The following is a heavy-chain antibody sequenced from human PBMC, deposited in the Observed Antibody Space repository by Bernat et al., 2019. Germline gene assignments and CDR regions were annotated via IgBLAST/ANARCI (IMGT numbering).Heavy chain of an antibody. J-gene: IGHJ4*02. V-gene: IGHV3-73*01. CDR2: IRSKANNYAT. CDR3: IGSTVITPFAS. CDR1: GFTFSGTA. Sequence: VQLVESGGALVQPGGSLKLSCAASGFTFSGTAMHWVRQASGKGLEWVGRIRSKANNYATAYAASVKGRFTISRDDSNDTAYLQMNSLKTEDTAVYYCIGSTVITPFASWGQGTLVTVSS. D-gene: IGHD4-23*01.